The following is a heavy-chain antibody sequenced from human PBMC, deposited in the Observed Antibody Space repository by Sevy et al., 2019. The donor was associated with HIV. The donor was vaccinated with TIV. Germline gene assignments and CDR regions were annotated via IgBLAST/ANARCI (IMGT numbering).Heavy chain of an antibody. J-gene: IGHJ4*02. V-gene: IGHV3-33*01. Sequence: GGCLRLSCAASGFTFSNYGMHWVRQAPGKGLEWVEVIWNDGSNKYYADAVKGRFTISRDNSKNTLYLQMNSLRVEDTAVYFCARGGDFNDRSAKRDFDYWGQGTLVTVSS. CDR3: ARGGDFNDRSAKRDFDY. CDR2: IWNDGSNK. D-gene: IGHD3-22*01. CDR1: GFTFSNYG.